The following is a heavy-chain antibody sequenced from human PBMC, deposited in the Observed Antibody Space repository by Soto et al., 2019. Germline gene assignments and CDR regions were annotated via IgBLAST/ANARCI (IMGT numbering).Heavy chain of an antibody. D-gene: IGHD2-8*02. CDR2: ISSSAART. CDR1: GFTFSSSA. Sequence: VQLLESGGGLVQPGGSLRLSCAASGFTFSSSAMSWVRQAPGKGLEWVSSISSSAARTYYPDSVRGRFTISRDNSKNTLSLQMNSLRAEDTAVYYCAKTLGLVDPFDYWGQGTLVTVSS. V-gene: IGHV3-23*01. J-gene: IGHJ4*02. CDR3: AKTLGLVDPFDY.